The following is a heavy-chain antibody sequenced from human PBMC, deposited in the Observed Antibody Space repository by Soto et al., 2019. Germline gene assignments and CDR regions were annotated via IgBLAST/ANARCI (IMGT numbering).Heavy chain of an antibody. V-gene: IGHV1-46*01. CDR1: GYAFSSYY. J-gene: IGHJ1*01. CDR3: ARDLPTSTRASDI. CDR2: INPNGYST. Sequence: ASVKVACKASGYAFSSYYMHCVRQAPGQGPEWMGIINPNGYSTRYARKFQGRGTMTTDTSTSTVYLEVRRLRSEDTAMYYCARDLPTSTRASDIWRQGTLVTVS. D-gene: IGHD3-10*01.